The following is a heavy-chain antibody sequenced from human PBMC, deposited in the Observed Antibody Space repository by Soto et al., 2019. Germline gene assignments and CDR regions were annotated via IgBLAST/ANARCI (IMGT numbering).Heavy chain of an antibody. D-gene: IGHD3-3*01. CDR1: GGSIISYY. Sequence: PSETLSLTCSVSGGSIISYYWSWVRQAPGKGLEWIGYFSNSGSTNYNPSLKNRVSISADTSKNQFSLELTSVTAADTAMYYCVRDSVRFGPAFDYWGKGTLFIVP. V-gene: IGHV4-59*01. CDR2: FSNSGST. CDR3: VRDSVRFGPAFDY. J-gene: IGHJ4*02.